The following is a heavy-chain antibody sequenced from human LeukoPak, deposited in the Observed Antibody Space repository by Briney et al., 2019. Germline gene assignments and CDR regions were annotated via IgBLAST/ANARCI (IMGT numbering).Heavy chain of an antibody. CDR3: ARENFGDVFDY. J-gene: IGHJ4*02. V-gene: IGHV3-48*01. CDR2: ISSSGSTM. CDR1: GFTVSSNY. D-gene: IGHD4-17*01. Sequence: GGALRLSCAASGFTVSSNYMSWVRQAPGKGLELVSFISSSGSTMYYADSVKGRCTISRDNANNSLYLQMNSLRAEDTAVYYCARENFGDVFDYWGQGTLVTVSS.